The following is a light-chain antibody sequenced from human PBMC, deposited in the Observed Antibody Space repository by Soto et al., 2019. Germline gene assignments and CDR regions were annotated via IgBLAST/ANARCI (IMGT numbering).Light chain of an antibody. Sequence: QSLLTQPASVSGSPGQSITISCTGTSSDVGGYNYVSWYQQHPGKAPKLMIYEVSNRPSGVSNRFSGSKSGNTASLTISGLQAEDEADYYCSSDTSRRTDVFGTGTKVTVL. V-gene: IGLV2-14*01. J-gene: IGLJ1*01. CDR3: SSDTSRRTDV. CDR2: EVS. CDR1: SSDVGGYNY.